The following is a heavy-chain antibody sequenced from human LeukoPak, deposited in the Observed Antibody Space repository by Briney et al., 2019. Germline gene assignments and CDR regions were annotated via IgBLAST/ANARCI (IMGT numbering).Heavy chain of an antibody. D-gene: IGHD5-18*01. Sequence: SETLSLTCAVSGYSISGGYYWGWIRQPPGKGLEWIGTIYHNGNTYYNPSLKSRVTISVDTSKNQFSLKLSSVTAADTAVYYCARVRYNYGDSDYWGQGTLVTVSS. CDR3: ARVRYNYGDSDY. CDR1: GYSISGGYY. CDR2: IYHNGNT. V-gene: IGHV4-38-2*01. J-gene: IGHJ4*02.